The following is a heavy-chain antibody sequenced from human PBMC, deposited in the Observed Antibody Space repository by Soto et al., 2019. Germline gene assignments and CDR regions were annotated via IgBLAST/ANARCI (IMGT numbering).Heavy chain of an antibody. D-gene: IGHD3-22*01. J-gene: IGHJ5*02. V-gene: IGHV5-51*01. Sequence: GESLKISCKASGYSFTSYWIVWVRQMPGKGLEWIGIIYPGDSDTRYSPSFQGQVTISADKALNTAYLQWSSLKASDTATYYCARRLYYDITGQGFDPWGQGTLVTVYS. CDR2: IYPGDSDT. CDR3: ARRLYYDITGQGFDP. CDR1: GYSFTSYW.